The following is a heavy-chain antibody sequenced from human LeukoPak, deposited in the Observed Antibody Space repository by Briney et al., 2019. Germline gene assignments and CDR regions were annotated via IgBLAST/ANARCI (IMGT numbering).Heavy chain of an antibody. CDR3: ARSPVGVRKKHDF. V-gene: IGHV1-8*01. D-gene: IGHD3-10*01. CDR1: GYTFTSYD. Sequence: ASVKVSCEASGYTFTSYDINWVRQATGQGLEWMGWMNPTSGHTGYAQKFQGRVTMTRDTSISTAYMELNSLTSEDTAVYYCARSPVGVRKKHDFWGQGTLVIVSS. CDR2: MNPTSGHT. J-gene: IGHJ4*02.